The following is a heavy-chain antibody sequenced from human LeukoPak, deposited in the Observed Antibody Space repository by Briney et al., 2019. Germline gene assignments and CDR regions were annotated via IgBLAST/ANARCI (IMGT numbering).Heavy chain of an antibody. V-gene: IGHV3-30*02. CDR2: IRYDGSNK. D-gene: IGHD6-13*01. CDR3: ARDRPYSSSWLEAFDI. CDR1: GSTFSSYG. Sequence: PGGSLRLSCAASGSTFSSYGMHWVRQAPGKGLEWVAFIRYDGSNKYYADSVKGRFTISRDNSKNTLYLQMNSLRAEDTAVYYCARDRPYSSSWLEAFDIWGQGTMVTVSS. J-gene: IGHJ3*02.